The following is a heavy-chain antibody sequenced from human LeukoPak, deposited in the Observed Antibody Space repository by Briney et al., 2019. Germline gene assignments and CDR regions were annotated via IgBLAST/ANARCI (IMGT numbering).Heavy chain of an antibody. D-gene: IGHD2-15*01. J-gene: IGHJ4*02. CDR1: GGSISSSSYY. CDR2: IYYSGST. V-gene: IGHV4-39*01. Sequence: PSETLSLTCTVSGGSISSSSYYWGWIRQPPGKGLEWIGSIYYSGSTYYNPSLKSRVTISVDTSKNQFSLKLSSVPAAATAVYYCARLVVGGAYYIDYLGQGTLGTVSS. CDR3: ARLVVGGAYYIDY.